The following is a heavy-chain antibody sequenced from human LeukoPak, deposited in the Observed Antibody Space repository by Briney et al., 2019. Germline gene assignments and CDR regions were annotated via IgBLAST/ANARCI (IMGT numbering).Heavy chain of an antibody. CDR2: IYHSGGT. Sequence: SETLSLTCSVSAGSISSSNWSWVRQPPGKGLGWIGEIYHSGGTNYNPSLKSRVTISVDKSNNQFSLKLSSVTAADTAVYYCAREDSSGYIFDYWGQGILVTVSS. D-gene: IGHD3-22*01. CDR1: AGSISSSNW. V-gene: IGHV4-4*02. CDR3: AREDSSGYIFDY. J-gene: IGHJ4*02.